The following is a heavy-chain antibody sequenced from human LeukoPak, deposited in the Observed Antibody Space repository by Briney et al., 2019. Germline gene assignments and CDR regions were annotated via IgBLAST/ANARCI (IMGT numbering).Heavy chain of an antibody. CDR2: IRSKTYSGAT. Sequence: GGSLRLSCTTSGFTFRDYGMSWFRQAPGRGLEWVGFIRSKTYSGATDYAASVRGRFVISRDDSESIAYLQMNSLKTEDTGVYYCTRNPHPFCSGVHCPSDSWGQGTLVTVSP. V-gene: IGHV3-49*03. CDR3: TRNPHPFCSGVHCPSDS. D-gene: IGHD2-15*01. J-gene: IGHJ4*02. CDR1: GFTFRDYG.